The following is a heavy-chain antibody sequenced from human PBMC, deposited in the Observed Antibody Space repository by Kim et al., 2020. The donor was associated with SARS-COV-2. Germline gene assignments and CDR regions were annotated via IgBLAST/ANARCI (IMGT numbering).Heavy chain of an antibody. V-gene: IGHV1-69*13. CDR2: IIPIFGTA. CDR3: ARDASRIAAHAFDI. D-gene: IGHD6-25*01. Sequence: SVKVSCKASGGTFSSYAISWVRQAPGQGLEWMGGIIPIFGTANYAQKFQGRVTITADESTSTAYMELSSLRSEDTAVYYCARDASRIAAHAFDIWGQGTMVTVSS. J-gene: IGHJ3*02. CDR1: GGTFSSYA.